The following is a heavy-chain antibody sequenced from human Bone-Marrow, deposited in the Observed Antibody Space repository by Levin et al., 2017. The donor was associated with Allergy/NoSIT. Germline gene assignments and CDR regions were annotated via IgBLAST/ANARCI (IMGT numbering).Heavy chain of an antibody. CDR1: GFPFSNAW. V-gene: IGHV3-15*01. CDR2: IKSNSDGGST. D-gene: IGHD3-22*01. Sequence: ETLSLTCAASGFPFSNAWMSWVRQAPGKGLEWVGRIKSNSDGGSTDYAAPVKGRFTISRDDSKNTLYLQMNTVKTEDAAVYFCATDSLVVSGEGWPDGSFDFWGQGTLVTVSS. J-gene: IGHJ4*02. CDR3: ATDSLVVSGEGWPDGSFDF.